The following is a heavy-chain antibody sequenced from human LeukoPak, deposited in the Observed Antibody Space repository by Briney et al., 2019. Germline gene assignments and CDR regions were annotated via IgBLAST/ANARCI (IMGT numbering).Heavy chain of an antibody. CDR1: GFTFNKYG. Sequence: GGSLRLSCTASGFTFNKYGMHWVRQAPGKGLEWVAVISSDGSATYYVDSVKGRFTVSRDNSKNTLYLQMNSLRAEDTAVYYCAKGRPWYNWNIFDYWGQGTLVTVSS. D-gene: IGHD1/OR15-1a*01. CDR3: AKGRPWYNWNIFDY. J-gene: IGHJ4*02. V-gene: IGHV3-30*18. CDR2: ISSDGSAT.